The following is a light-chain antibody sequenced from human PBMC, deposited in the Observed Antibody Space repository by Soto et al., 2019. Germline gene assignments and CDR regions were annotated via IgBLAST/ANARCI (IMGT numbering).Light chain of an antibody. CDR1: QNILYSSNNNNY. J-gene: IGKJ1*01. Sequence: DIVMTQSPDSLAVSLGERATINCKSSQNILYSSNNNNYLAWYQQKPGQPPKLLIYWASTRESGVPDRFSVSGSGTDFTLTISSLQAEDVAVYYCQQYYSTPQTFGQGTKVDIK. CDR3: QQYYSTPQT. V-gene: IGKV4-1*01. CDR2: WAS.